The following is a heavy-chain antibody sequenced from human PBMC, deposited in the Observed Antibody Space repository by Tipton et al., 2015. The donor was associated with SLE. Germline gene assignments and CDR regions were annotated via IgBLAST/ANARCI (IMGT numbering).Heavy chain of an antibody. J-gene: IGHJ3*02. CDR2: IHYSGST. V-gene: IGHV4-59*01. CDR3: ARRHFDTSGYYRGAFDI. Sequence: TLSLTCTVSGGSISSYYWSWIRQPPGQGLECIGYIHYSGSTNYNPSLKSRVTISVDTSKNQFSLKLSSVTAADTAVYYCARRHFDTSGYYRGAFDIWGQGTMVTVSS. CDR1: GGSISSYY. D-gene: IGHD3-22*01.